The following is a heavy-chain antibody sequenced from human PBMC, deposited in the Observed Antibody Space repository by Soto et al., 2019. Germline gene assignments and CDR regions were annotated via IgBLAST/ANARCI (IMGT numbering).Heavy chain of an antibody. Sequence: SETLSLTCTVSGGSISSGDYYWSWIRQPPGKGLEWIGYIYYSGSTYYNPSLKSRVTISVDTSKNQFSLKLSSVTAADTAVYYCASELVRQLWRNIDYWGPGTLVTVSS. V-gene: IGHV4-30-4*01. D-gene: IGHD5-18*01. CDR1: GGSISSGDYY. J-gene: IGHJ4*02. CDR2: IYYSGST. CDR3: ASELVRQLWRNIDY.